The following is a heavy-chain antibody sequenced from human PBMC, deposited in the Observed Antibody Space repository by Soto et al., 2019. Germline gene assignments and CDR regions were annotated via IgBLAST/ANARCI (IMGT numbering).Heavy chain of an antibody. V-gene: IGHV3-11*05. J-gene: IGHJ4*02. CDR3: ARDHHRYSGYDYVDY. Sequence: PGGSLRLSCAASGFTFSDYYMSWIRQAPGKGLEWVSYISSSSSYTNYADSVKGRFTISRDNAKNSLYLQMNSLRAEDTAVYYCARDHHRYSGYDYVDYWGQGTRVPVSS. D-gene: IGHD5-12*01. CDR2: ISSSSSYT. CDR1: GFTFSDYY.